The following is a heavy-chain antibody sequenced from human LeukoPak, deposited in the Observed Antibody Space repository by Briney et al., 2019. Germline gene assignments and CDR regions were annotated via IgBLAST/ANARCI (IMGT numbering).Heavy chain of an antibody. J-gene: IGHJ4*02. D-gene: IGHD5-18*01. Sequence: TLTLTCSVSGGSISSYYWSWIRQPPGKALEWLARIDWDDDKYYSTSLKTRLTISKDTSKNQVVLTMTNMDPVDTATYYCAHQRDSYGNSFDYWGRGTLVTVTS. CDR1: GGSISSYYW. V-gene: IGHV2-70*11. CDR3: AHQRDSYGNSFDY. CDR2: IDWDDDK.